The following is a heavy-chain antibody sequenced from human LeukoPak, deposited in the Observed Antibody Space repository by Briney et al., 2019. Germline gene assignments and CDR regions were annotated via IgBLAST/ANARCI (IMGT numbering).Heavy chain of an antibody. V-gene: IGHV3-23*01. CDR2: ITPNADRT. J-gene: IGHJ1*01. Sequence: GGSLRLSCAASGFTFGSYGMSWVRQAPGKGLEWVSFITPNADRTSYADSVEGRFTISRDNPRNTLYMQMNSLRDEDTALYYCATMHGYYDGSGYWVQWGQGALVTVSS. CDR1: GFTFGSYG. CDR3: ATMHGYYDGSGYWVQ. D-gene: IGHD3-22*01.